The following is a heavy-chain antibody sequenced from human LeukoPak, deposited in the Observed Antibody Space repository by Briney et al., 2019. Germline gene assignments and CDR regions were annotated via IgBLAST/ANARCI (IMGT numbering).Heavy chain of an antibody. CDR2: ISGSGGST. D-gene: IGHD2-15*01. CDR3: ARGTANYCSGGSCYLAY. J-gene: IGHJ4*02. Sequence: MXXXXXAPGEGLEWVSAISGSGGSTYYGDSVKGRFTISRDNSKNTLYLQLNSLRADDTAIYYCARGTANYCSGGSCYLAYWGQGTLVTVSS. V-gene: IGHV3-23*01.